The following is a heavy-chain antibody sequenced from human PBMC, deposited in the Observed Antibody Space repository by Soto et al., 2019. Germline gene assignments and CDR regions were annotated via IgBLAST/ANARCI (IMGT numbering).Heavy chain of an antibody. J-gene: IGHJ6*02. Sequence: QVQLEQSAPEVKKPGASVKVSCKASGYTFTTYGISWVRQAPGQGLEWLGWINTHNGNTNDAQNLQGRVIMTADTSTSTAYMELRSLRSDDTAIYYCTREGSAPYYYYGMDAWGQGTTVTVSS. V-gene: IGHV1-18*01. CDR1: GYTFTTYG. CDR3: TREGSAPYYYYGMDA. CDR2: INTHNGNT. D-gene: IGHD3-10*01.